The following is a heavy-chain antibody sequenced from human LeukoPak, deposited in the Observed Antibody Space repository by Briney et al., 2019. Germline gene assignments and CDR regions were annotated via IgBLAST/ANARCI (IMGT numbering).Heavy chain of an antibody. V-gene: IGHV1-18*01. CDR1: GGTFSSYG. CDR2: ISAYNGNT. D-gene: IGHD2-2*01. Sequence: ASVKVSCKASGGTFSSYGINWVRQAPGQGLEWMGWISAYNGNTNYAQKFQGRVTMTTDTSTSTAYMELRSLRSDDTAVYYCARDYVVVPTAPCGYWGQGTLVTVSS. J-gene: IGHJ4*02. CDR3: ARDYVVVPTAPCGY.